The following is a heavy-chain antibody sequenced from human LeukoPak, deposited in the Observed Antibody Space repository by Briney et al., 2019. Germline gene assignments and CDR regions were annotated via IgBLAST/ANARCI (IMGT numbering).Heavy chain of an antibody. J-gene: IGHJ4*02. CDR2: ISGSGGST. D-gene: IGHD3-10*01. CDR3: AKVRGTGYRGYYFDY. CDR1: GFTFSSYA. V-gene: IGHV3-23*01. Sequence: GGSLRLSCAASGFTFSSYAMSWVRQAPGKGLEWVSAISGSGGSTYYADSVKGRFTISRDNSKNTLYPQMNSLRAEDTAVYYCAKVRGTGYRGYYFDYWGQGTLVTVSS.